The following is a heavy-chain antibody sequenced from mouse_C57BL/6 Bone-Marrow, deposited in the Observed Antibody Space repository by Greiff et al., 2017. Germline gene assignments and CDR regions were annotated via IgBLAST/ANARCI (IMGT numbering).Heavy chain of an antibody. D-gene: IGHD2-3*01. CDR2: IDPSDGYT. CDR1: GYTFTSYW. Sequence: QVQLQQPGAELVKPGASVKLSCKASGYTFTSYWMQWVKQRPGQGLEWIGEIDPSDGYTNYNQKFTGKATLTVDTSSSTAYMQLSSLTSEDSAVYYCARSGLLLSFPYWYFDVWGKGTTVTVSS. CDR3: ARSGLLLSFPYWYFDV. V-gene: IGHV1-50*01. J-gene: IGHJ1*03.